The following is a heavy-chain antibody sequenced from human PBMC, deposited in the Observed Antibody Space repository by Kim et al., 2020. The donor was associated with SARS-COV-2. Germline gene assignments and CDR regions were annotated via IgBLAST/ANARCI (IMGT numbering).Heavy chain of an antibody. CDR2: I. J-gene: IGHJ2*01. Sequence: IYYADSVKGRFTISRDNAKTSLYLQMNSLRAEDTAVYYCARVGPAWYFDLWGRGTLVTVSS. V-gene: IGHV3-21*01. CDR3: ARVGPAWYFDL. D-gene: IGHD2-2*01.